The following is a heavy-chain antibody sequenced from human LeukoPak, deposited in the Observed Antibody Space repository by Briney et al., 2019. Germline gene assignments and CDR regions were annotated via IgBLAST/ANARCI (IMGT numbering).Heavy chain of an antibody. CDR1: GFTFSSYS. CDR3: VRVDSSGYGLHWGLDY. D-gene: IGHD3-22*01. J-gene: IGHJ4*02. CDR2: VSTSSIYI. Sequence: PGRSLRLSCADSGFTFSSYSMNWVRQAPGKGLEWVSFVSTSSIYIYYADSVKGRFTISRDNAKNSLYLQMNSLRAEDTAVYYCVRVDSSGYGLHWGLDYWGQGTLVTVSS. V-gene: IGHV3-21*01.